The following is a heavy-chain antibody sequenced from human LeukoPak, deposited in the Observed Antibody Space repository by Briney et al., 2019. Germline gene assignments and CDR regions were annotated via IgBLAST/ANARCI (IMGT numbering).Heavy chain of an antibody. D-gene: IGHD3-10*01. CDR3: ARYGLGSQKYLDF. CDR2: IYYSGTT. V-gene: IGHV4-59*01. CDR1: GGSISPYY. Sequence: SETLSLTCTVSGGSISPYYWSWSRQAPGKGLEWIGWIYYSGTTAYNPSLKSRVTISVDTSKNQLSLNVNSVTAADTAVYYCARYGLGSQKYLDFWGQGTLAIVSS. J-gene: IGHJ4*02.